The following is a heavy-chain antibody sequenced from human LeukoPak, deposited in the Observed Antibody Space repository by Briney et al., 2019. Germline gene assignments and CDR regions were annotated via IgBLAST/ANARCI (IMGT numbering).Heavy chain of an antibody. CDR2: IWYDGSNK. CDR1: GFTFSSYG. Sequence: QPGRSLRLSCGASGFTFSSYGMHWVRQAPGKGLEWVAVIWYDGSNKYYADSVRGRFTISRDNSKNTLYLQMNSLRAEDTAVYYCVRDRESGDTGAFDIWGQGTMVTVSS. CDR3: VRDRESGDTGAFDI. D-gene: IGHD4-17*01. V-gene: IGHV3-33*01. J-gene: IGHJ3*02.